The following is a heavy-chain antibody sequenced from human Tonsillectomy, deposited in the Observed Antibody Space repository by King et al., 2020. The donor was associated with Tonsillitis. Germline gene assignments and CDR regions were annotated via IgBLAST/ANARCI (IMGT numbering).Heavy chain of an antibody. CDR2: ISAYNGDA. D-gene: IGHD5-18*01. Sequence: QLVQSGAEVKKPGASVEVSCKASGYTFTSYGISWVRQAPGQGLEWMGWISAYNGDAKYAQNLQGRVTMTTDTSTSTAYMELTSLRSDDTAVYYCARYSYGSIPRSDYFDYWGQGTLVTVSS. CDR3: ARYSYGSIPRSDYFDY. CDR1: GYTFTSYG. V-gene: IGHV1-18*01. J-gene: IGHJ4*02.